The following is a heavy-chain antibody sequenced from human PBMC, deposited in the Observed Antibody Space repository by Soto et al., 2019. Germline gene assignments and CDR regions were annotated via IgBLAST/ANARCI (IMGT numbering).Heavy chain of an antibody. CDR2: IYWDDDK. CDR1: GFSLSTSGVG. CDR3: ARSYYDFWSGYSLYYYYYCMDV. D-gene: IGHD3-3*01. Sequence: SGPTLVNPTQTLTLTCTFPGFSLSTSGVGVGWIRQPPGKALEWLALIYWDDDKRYSPSLKSRLTITKDTSKNQVVLTMTSMYPVDTATYYCARSYYDFWSGYSLYYYYYCMDVWGQGTTVTVSS. V-gene: IGHV2-5*02. J-gene: IGHJ6*02.